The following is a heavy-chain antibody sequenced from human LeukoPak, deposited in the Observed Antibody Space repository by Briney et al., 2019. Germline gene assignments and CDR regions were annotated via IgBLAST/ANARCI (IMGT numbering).Heavy chain of an antibody. D-gene: IGHD3-16*01. V-gene: IGHV4-4*07. Sequence: SETLSLTCTVSGGSISSYYWSWIRQPAGKGLEWIGRIYTSGSTNYNPSLKSRVTMSVDTSKNQLSLKLSSVTAADTAVYYCASEASPFDPFDHWGQGTLVTVSS. CDR2: IYTSGST. J-gene: IGHJ4*02. CDR3: ASEASPFDPFDH. CDR1: GGSISSYY.